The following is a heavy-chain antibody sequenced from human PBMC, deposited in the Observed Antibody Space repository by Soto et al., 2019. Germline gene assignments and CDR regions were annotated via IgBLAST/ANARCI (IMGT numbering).Heavy chain of an antibody. J-gene: IGHJ6*02. V-gene: IGHV1-69*01. CDR2: FIPIFGTA. D-gene: IGHD6-6*01. CDR3: ARDRIAARPRIYYYYGMDV. Sequence: QVQLVQSGAEVKKPGSSVKVSCKASGGTFSSYAISWVRQAPGQELEWMGGFIPIFGTANYAQKFQGRVTITADESTSTAYMELSSLRSEDTAVYYCARDRIAARPRIYYYYGMDVWGQGTTVTVSS. CDR1: GGTFSSYA.